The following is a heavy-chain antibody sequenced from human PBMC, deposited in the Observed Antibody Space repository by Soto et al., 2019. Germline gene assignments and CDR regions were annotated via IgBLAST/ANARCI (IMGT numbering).Heavy chain of an antibody. CDR1: GDSVSSNSAA. CDR3: ARLRYDSSGYQRDYYYYYGMDV. J-gene: IGHJ6*02. Sequence: SQTLSLTCAISGDSVSSNSAAWNWIRQSPSRGLEWLGRTYYRSKWYNDYAVSVKSRITINPDTSKNQFSLQLNSVTPEDTVVYYCARLRYDSSGYQRDYYYYYGMDVWGQGTTVTVSS. V-gene: IGHV6-1*01. CDR2: TYYRSKWYN. D-gene: IGHD3-22*01.